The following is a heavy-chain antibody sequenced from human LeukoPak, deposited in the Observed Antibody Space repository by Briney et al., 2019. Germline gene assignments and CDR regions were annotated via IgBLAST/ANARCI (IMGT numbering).Heavy chain of an antibody. CDR2: IYYSGST. J-gene: IGHJ4*02. CDR1: GGAISSYY. Sequence: SETLSLTCTVSGGAISSYYWSWIRQPPGKGLEWIGYIYYSGSTNYNPSLKSRVTISVDTSKNQFSLKLSSVTAADTAVYYCARAVAGSGYFDYWGQGTLVTVSS. V-gene: IGHV4-59*01. D-gene: IGHD6-19*01. CDR3: ARAVAGSGYFDY.